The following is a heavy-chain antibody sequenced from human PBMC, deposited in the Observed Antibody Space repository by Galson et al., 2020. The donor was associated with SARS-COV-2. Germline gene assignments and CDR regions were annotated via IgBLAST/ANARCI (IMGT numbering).Heavy chain of an antibody. CDR1: GGSISSYY. CDR2: IYYSGST. CDR3: ARLGQWNDWLLDY. J-gene: IGHJ4*02. Sequence: SQTLSLTCTVSGGSISSYYWSWIRQPPGKGLEWIGYIYYSGSTNYNPSLKSRVTISVDTSKNQFSLKLSSVTAADTAVYYCARLGQWNDWLLDYWGQGTLVTVSS. V-gene: IGHV4-59*08. D-gene: IGHD1-1*01.